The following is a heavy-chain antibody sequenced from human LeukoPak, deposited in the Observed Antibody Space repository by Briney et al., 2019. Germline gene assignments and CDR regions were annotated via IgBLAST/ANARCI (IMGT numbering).Heavy chain of an antibody. CDR3: ATDFKESGSYDY. V-gene: IGHV1-24*01. CDR2: FDPEDGET. CDR1: GYTLTELS. Sequence: GASVKVSCKVSGYTLTELSMHWVRQAPGKGLEWMGGFDPEDGETIYAQKFQGRVTMTEDTSTDTAYMELSSLRSEDMAVYYCATDFKESGSYDYWGQGTLVTVSS. J-gene: IGHJ4*02. D-gene: IGHD1-26*01.